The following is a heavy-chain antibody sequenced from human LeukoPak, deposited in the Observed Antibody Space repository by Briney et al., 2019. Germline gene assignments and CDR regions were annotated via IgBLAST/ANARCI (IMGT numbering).Heavy chain of an antibody. CDR3: ARHFPGGGQSWFDP. V-gene: IGHV4-39*01. CDR2: MYYSGRT. D-gene: IGHD6-25*01. CDR1: GGSISSSSYC. Sequence: ASETLSLTCTVSGGSISSSSYCWGWIRQPPGQGLEWIGSMYYSGRTYYNPSLKSRVTISVDTSKNEFSLKLSSVTAADTAVYYCARHFPGGGQSWFDPWGQGTLVTVSS. J-gene: IGHJ5*02.